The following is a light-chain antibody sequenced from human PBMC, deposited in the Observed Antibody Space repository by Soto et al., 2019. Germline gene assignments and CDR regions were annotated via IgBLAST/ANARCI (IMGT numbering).Light chain of an antibody. CDR2: AAS. CDR1: QDISNS. J-gene: IGKJ4*01. Sequence: DIQMTQSPSSLSASVGDRVTITCQASQDISNSLNWYQQRPGKAPNLLIYAASTLQSGVPSRFSGSGSGTDFTLTISSLQPEDFATYYCQQLSTYPLTFGGGTKVDIK. CDR3: QQLSTYPLT. V-gene: IGKV1-9*01.